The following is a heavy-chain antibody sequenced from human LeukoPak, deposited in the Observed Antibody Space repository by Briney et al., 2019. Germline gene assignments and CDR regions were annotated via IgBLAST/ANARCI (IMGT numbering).Heavy chain of an antibody. CDR2: IITSGSTI. J-gene: IGHJ4*02. Sequence: PGGSLRLSCAASGFTFSSYSMNWVRQAPGKGLEWVSFIITSGSTIYYADSVKGRFTISRDNAKNSLYLQMNSLTDEDTAVYYCARDGWYYFDYWGQGTLVTVSS. CDR1: GFTFSSYS. V-gene: IGHV3-48*02. CDR3: ARDGWYYFDY. D-gene: IGHD6-19*01.